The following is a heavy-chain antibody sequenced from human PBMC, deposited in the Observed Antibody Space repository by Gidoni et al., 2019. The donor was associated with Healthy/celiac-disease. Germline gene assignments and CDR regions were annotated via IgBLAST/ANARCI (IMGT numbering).Heavy chain of an antibody. CDR3: ARALAPLDSSGYVDY. CDR1: GYTFTSYY. Sequence: QVQLVQSGAEVKKPGASVKVSCKASGYTFTSYYMHWVRQAPGQGLEWMGIINPSGGSTSYAQKFQGRVTMTRDTSTSTVYMELSSLRSEDTAVYYCARALAPLDSSGYVDYWGQGTLVTVSS. D-gene: IGHD3-22*01. J-gene: IGHJ4*02. CDR2: INPSGGST. V-gene: IGHV1-46*01.